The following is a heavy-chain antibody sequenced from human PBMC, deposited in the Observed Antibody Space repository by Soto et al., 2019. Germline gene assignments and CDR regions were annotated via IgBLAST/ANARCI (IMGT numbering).Heavy chain of an antibody. CDR3: ARGGGGRYVLESYYFDY. V-gene: IGHV3-30-3*01. CDR1: GFTFSSYA. D-gene: IGHD5-12*01. J-gene: IGHJ4*02. Sequence: GGSLRLSCAASGFTFSSYALHWVRQAPGKGLEWVAVISYDGSNKYYADSVRGRFTISRDNSKNTLYLQMNSLRAEDTAMYYCARGGGGRYVLESYYFDYWGQGTLVTVSS. CDR2: ISYDGSNK.